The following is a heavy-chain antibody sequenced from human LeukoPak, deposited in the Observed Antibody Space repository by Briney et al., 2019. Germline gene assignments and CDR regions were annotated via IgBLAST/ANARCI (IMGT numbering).Heavy chain of an antibody. CDR3: ARDLGFLGWYYSDY. CDR1: GFTFSSYW. J-gene: IGHJ4*02. CDR2: IKQDGSEK. V-gene: IGHV3-7*01. Sequence: GGSLRLSCAASGFTFSSYWMSWVRQAPGKGLEWVANIKQDGSEKYYVDSVKGRFTISRDNAKNSLYLQMNSLRAEDTAVYYCARDLGFLGWYYSDYWGRGTLVTVSS. D-gene: IGHD3/OR15-3a*01.